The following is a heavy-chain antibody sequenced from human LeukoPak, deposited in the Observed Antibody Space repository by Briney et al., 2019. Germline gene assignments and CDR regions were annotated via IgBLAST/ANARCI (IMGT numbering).Heavy chain of an antibody. CDR2: TYYRSKWYN. J-gene: IGHJ4*02. D-gene: IGHD5-18*01. Sequence: TSQTLSLTCAISGDSVSSNSVFWHWIRQSPSRGLEWLGRTYYRSKWYNDYAVSVKSRITINPDTSKNQFSLQLNSVTPVDTAVYYCARQEGYGLLDNWGQGTLVTVSS. CDR1: GDSVSSNSVF. CDR3: ARQEGYGLLDN. V-gene: IGHV6-1*01.